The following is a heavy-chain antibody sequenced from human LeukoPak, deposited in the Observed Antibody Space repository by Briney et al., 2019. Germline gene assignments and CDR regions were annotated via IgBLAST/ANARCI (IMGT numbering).Heavy chain of an antibody. CDR1: GYTFTSYS. D-gene: IGHD5-12*01. J-gene: IGHJ4*02. CDR2: ISAYNGNT. Sequence: AAVKVSRKSSGYTFTSYSIGWVRHAPRQGLERVGWISAYNGNTNYAQKLQGRVTLTTDTSTSTAYMGLRSLRSDDTAVYYCATRDLSGYAVFGYWGQGTLVTVSS. V-gene: IGHV1-18*01. CDR3: ATRDLSGYAVFGY.